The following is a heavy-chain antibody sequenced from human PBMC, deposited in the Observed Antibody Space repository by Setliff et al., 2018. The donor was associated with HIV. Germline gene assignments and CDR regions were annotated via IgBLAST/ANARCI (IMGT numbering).Heavy chain of an antibody. Sequence: GGSLRLSCAASRFTFSSHAMHWVRQAPGKGLEWMAVISYDGSDKYYADSVKGRFTISRDNSKNTLYLQMDSLRPEDTAVYYCARDPSLRTASPYWADNRFDPWGQGTLVTVSS. J-gene: IGHJ5*02. CDR3: ARDPSLRTASPYWADNRFDP. V-gene: IGHV3-30*04. CDR1: RFTFSSHA. CDR2: ISYDGSDK. D-gene: IGHD2-15*01.